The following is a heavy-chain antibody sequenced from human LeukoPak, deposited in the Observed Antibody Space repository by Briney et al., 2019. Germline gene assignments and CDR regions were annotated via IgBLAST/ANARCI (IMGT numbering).Heavy chain of an antibody. CDR2: VWYDGSDK. CDR1: GFTFNNYG. V-gene: IGHV3-33*01. Sequence: GGSLRLSCAASGFTFNNYGMHWVRQVAGKGLEWVAVVWYDGSDKHYADSVRGRFTISRDNSKNTLYLQMNNLRAEDTAVYYCARETFANWGQGTLVTVSS. J-gene: IGHJ4*02. CDR3: ARETFAN.